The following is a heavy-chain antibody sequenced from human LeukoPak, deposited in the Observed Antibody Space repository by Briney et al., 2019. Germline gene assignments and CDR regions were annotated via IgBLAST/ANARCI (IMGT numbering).Heavy chain of an antibody. J-gene: IGHJ5*02. Sequence: GESLKISCKGSGYSFTSYWIGWVRQMPGKGLEWMGWINPNSGGTNSSQKFQGRVTMTRDTSISTAYMKLSRLRSDDTAVYYCAGEYYYDSNWFDPWGQGTLVTVSS. CDR2: INPNSGGT. CDR3: AGEYYYDSNWFDP. D-gene: IGHD3-22*01. V-gene: IGHV1-2*02. CDR1: GYSFTSYW.